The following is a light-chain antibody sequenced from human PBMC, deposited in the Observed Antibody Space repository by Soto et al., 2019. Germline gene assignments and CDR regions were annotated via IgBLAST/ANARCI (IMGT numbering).Light chain of an antibody. CDR2: GAS. J-gene: IGKJ1*01. CDR1: QSVSSSY. Sequence: EIVLTQTPGTLSLSPGERSTLSCRASQSVSSSYLAWYQQKPGQAPRLLIYGASSRATGIPDRFSGSGSGTDFTLTISRLEPEDFAVYYCQQYVSSTPTFGQGTKVDNK. V-gene: IGKV3-20*01. CDR3: QQYVSSTPT.